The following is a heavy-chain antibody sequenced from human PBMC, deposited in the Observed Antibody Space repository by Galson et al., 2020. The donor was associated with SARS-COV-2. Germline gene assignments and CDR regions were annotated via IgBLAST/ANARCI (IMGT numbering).Heavy chain of an antibody. CDR1: GFIILGNY. Sequence: GGLLRLSFAVSGFIILGNYMSWVLQAPGKRLECFSIIYSDGSTSYIDSVKGQLTSSRHNSKNTMYLQMNSLRPEDTAMYYCARVQAEAFDIWGQGTMVTGSS. J-gene: IGHJ3*02. CDR2: IYSDGST. CDR3: ARVQAEAFDI. V-gene: IGHV3-53*04.